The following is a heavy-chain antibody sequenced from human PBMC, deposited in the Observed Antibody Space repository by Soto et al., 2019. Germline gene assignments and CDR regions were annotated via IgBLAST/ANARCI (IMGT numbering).Heavy chain of an antibody. CDR2: IIPIFGTP. Sequence: SVKVSCKASGDTFNKYAFNWVRQAPGQGLEWMGGIIPIFGTPNYAQRVQGRVTITADESTSTAYMELSSLRSEDTAVYYCARGIDYGGVNRIDCWGQGTLVTVSS. CDR1: GDTFNKYA. J-gene: IGHJ4*02. CDR3: ARGIDYGGVNRIDC. D-gene: IGHD4-17*01. V-gene: IGHV1-69*13.